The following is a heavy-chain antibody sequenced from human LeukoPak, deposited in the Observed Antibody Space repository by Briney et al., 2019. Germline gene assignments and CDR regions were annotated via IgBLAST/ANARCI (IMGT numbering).Heavy chain of an antibody. Sequence: GASVKVSCKASGYTFTSYGISWVRQAPGQGLEWMGWISAYNGNTNYAQKLQDRVTMTTDTSTSTAYMELRSLRSDDTAVYYCARDRPSEAVAGTTDYWGQGTLVTVSS. CDR1: GYTFTSYG. CDR3: ARDRPSEAVAGTTDY. V-gene: IGHV1-18*04. D-gene: IGHD6-19*01. CDR2: ISAYNGNT. J-gene: IGHJ4*02.